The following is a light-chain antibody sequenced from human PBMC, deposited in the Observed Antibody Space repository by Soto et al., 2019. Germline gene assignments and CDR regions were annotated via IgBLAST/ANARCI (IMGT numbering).Light chain of an antibody. J-gene: IGLJ3*02. CDR2: LNSDGSH. CDR1: SGHSSYA. V-gene: IGLV4-69*01. CDR3: QTWGTGIWV. Sequence: QLVLTQSPSASASLGASVKFTCTLSSGHSSYAIAWHQQQPEKGPRYLMKLNSDGSHSKGDGIPDRFSGSSSGGERYLTISSLQSEDEADYYCQTWGTGIWVFGGGTQLTVL.